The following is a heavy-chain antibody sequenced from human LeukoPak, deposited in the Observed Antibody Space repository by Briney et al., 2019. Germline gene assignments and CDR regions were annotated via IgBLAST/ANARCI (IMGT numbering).Heavy chain of an antibody. CDR1: GGSISSYY. D-gene: IGHD6-19*01. CDR2: IYYSGST. J-gene: IGHJ5*02. CDR3: ARSIAVAGRVGSFDR. V-gene: IGHV4-59*01. Sequence: SETLSLTCTVSGGSISSYYWSWIRQPPGKGLEWIGNIYYSGSTNYNPSLKSRVTISVDTSKNQFSLKLSSVTAADTAVYYCARSIAVAGRVGSFDRWGQGTLVTVSS.